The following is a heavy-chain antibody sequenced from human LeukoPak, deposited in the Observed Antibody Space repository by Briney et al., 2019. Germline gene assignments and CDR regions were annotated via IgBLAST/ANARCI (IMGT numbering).Heavy chain of an antibody. CDR2: ISGSGGST. Sequence: GGSLRLSCAASGFTLGSYARSWVRQPPGKGLEWVSAISGSGGSTYYADSVKGRFTISRDNSKNTLYLQMNSLRAEDTAVYYCAKVTDYYGSGLIFDYWGQGTLVTVSS. CDR1: GFTLGSYA. CDR3: AKVTDYYGSGLIFDY. D-gene: IGHD3-10*01. J-gene: IGHJ4*02. V-gene: IGHV3-23*01.